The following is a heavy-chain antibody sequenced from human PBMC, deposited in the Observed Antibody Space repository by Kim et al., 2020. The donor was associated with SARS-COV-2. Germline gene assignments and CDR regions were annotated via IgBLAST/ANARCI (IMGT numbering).Heavy chain of an antibody. V-gene: IGHV4-34*01. CDR3: ASRRITMVRGVIRWFDP. CDR1: GGSFSGYY. CDR2: INHSGST. J-gene: IGHJ5*02. Sequence: SETLSLTCAVYGGSFSGYYWSWIRQPPGKGLEWIGEINHSGSTNYNPSLKSRVTISVDTSKNQFSLKLSSVTAADTAVYYCASRRITMVRGVIRWFDPWGQGTLVTVSS. D-gene: IGHD3-10*01.